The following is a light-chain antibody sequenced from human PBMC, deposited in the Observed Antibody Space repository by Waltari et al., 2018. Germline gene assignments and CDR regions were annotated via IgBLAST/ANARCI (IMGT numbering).Light chain of an antibody. CDR3: QQYNNWPPT. J-gene: IGKJ2*01. CDR2: GAS. V-gene: IGKV3-15*01. CDR1: QSVSSN. Sequence: EIVMTQSPATLSVSPGERATLSCRASQSVSSNLAWYQQKPGQAPRLLIYGASTRATGIPARFSGSGSGTEFTRTISSLQSEDFVVYYCQQYNNWPPTFGQGTKLEIK.